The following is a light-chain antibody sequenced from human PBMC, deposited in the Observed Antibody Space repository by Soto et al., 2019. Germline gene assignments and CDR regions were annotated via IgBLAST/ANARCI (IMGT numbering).Light chain of an antibody. J-gene: IGLJ2*01. V-gene: IGLV1-40*01. CDR3: QSYDTRLSDLG. Sequence: QAVVTQPPSVSGALGQRVTISCTGSTSNIGAGFDVHWYQQFPGTAPKLLIFGNNNRPSGVPDRFSGSKSGTSASLAITGLQAEDESNYYCQSYDTRLSDLGFGGGTKLTVL. CDR1: TSNIGAGFD. CDR2: GNN.